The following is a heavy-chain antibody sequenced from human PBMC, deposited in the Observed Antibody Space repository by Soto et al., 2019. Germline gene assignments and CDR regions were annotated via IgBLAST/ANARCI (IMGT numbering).Heavy chain of an antibody. J-gene: IGHJ6*02. CDR1: GFTFSSYG. Sequence: PGGSLRLSCASSGFTFSSYGMHLVRQAPGKGLEWVAVISYDGSNKYYADSVKGRFTISRDNSKNTLYLQMNSLRAEDTAVYYCAKDRPSGSRPYYYGMDVWGQGTTVTVSS. D-gene: IGHD1-26*01. CDR2: ISYDGSNK. V-gene: IGHV3-30*18. CDR3: AKDRPSGSRPYYYGMDV.